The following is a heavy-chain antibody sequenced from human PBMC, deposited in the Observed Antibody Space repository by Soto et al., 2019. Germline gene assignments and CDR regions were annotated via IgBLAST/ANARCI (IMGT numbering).Heavy chain of an antibody. Sequence: SETLSLTCTVSGGSISSGDYYWSWIRQPPGKGLEWIGYIYYSGSTYYNPSLKSRVTISVDTSKNQFSLKLSSVTAADTAVYYCARGLVVVIRGNWFDPWGQGTLVTVSS. CDR1: GGSISSGDYY. V-gene: IGHV4-30-4*01. CDR3: ARGLVVVIRGNWFDP. D-gene: IGHD3-22*01. CDR2: IYYSGST. J-gene: IGHJ5*02.